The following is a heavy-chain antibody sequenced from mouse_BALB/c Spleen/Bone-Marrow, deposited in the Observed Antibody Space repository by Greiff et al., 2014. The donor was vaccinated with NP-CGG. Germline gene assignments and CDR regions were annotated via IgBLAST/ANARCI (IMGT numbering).Heavy chain of an antibody. CDR1: GHPFTNHH. CDR2: INPRNGST. Sequence: QQSGAEPWKPGALVQLFCQAFGHPFTNHHMSWVKPRPGTGLEWIGEINPRNGSTNCNEKFKRKATLTVDKSSSTAYMKLNSLTSEDSAVYYCTRFWDEAYWGQGTLVTVSA. V-gene: IGHV1S81*02. CDR3: TRFWDEAY. J-gene: IGHJ3*01. D-gene: IGHD4-1*01.